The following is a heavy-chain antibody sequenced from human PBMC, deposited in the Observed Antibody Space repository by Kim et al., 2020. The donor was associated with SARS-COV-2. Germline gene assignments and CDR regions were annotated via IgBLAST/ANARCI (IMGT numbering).Heavy chain of an antibody. D-gene: IGHD3-10*01. V-gene: IGHV2-5*02. J-gene: IGHJ3*02. CDR1: GFSLSTSGVG. CDR2: IYWDDDK. Sequence: SGPTLVKPTQTLTLTCTFSGFSLSTSGVGVGWIRQPPGKALEWLALIYWDDDKRYSPSLKSRLTITKDTSKNQVVLTMTNMDPVDTATYYCAHSQGRGGRWFGESRDDAFDIWGQGTMVTVSS. CDR3: AHSQGRGGRWFGESRDDAFDI.